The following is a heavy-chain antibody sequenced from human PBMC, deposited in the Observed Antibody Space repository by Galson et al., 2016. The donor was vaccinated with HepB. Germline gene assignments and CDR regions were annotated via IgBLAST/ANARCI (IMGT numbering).Heavy chain of an antibody. CDR1: GFTFSSYA. CDR2: IKRDGSDI. D-gene: IGHD3-10*01. CDR3: ARDHTYYFGSGNYYDAFDI. J-gene: IGHJ3*02. Sequence: SLRLSCAASGFTFSSYAMNWVRQAPGKGLEWVANIKRDGSDIHYADSVKGRFTISRDNPKNSLYLQMNSLGAEDTAVYHCARDHTYYFGSGNYYDAFDIWGQGTVVTVSS. V-gene: IGHV3-7*03.